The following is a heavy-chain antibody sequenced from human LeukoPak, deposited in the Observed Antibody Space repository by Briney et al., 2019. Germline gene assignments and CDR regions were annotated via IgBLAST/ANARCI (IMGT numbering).Heavy chain of an antibody. CDR3: VRDRAFGDAFDI. D-gene: IGHD3-16*01. V-gene: IGHV4-39*07. J-gene: IGHJ3*02. Sequence: SETLSLTCTVSGVSISSSSYYWGWIRQPPGKGLEWIGTFDYSGSTYYNPSLKTRVTISVDTSKNQFSLKLSSVTAADTAVYYCVRDRAFGDAFDIWGQGTMVTVSS. CDR1: GVSISSSSYY. CDR2: FDYSGST.